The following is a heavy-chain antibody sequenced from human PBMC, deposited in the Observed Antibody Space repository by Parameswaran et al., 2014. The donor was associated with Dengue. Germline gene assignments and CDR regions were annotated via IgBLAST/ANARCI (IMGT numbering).Heavy chain of an antibody. Sequence: AGGSLRLSCAASGFTFSSYSMNWVRQAPGKGLEWVSSISSSSSYIYYADSVKGRFTISRDNAKNSLYLQMNSLRAEDTAVYYCARCGDGIVVVPANCYYGMDVWGQGTTVTVSS. CDR2: ISSSSSYI. J-gene: IGHJ6*02. CDR1: GFTFSSYS. D-gene: IGHD2-2*01. CDR3: ARCGDGIVVVPANCYYGMDV. V-gene: IGHV3-21*01.